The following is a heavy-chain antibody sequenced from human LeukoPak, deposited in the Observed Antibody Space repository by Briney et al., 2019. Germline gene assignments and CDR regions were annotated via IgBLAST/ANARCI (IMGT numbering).Heavy chain of an antibody. J-gene: IGHJ4*02. CDR3: ARPDYYDSSGATDY. CDR2: INPNSGGT. D-gene: IGHD3-22*01. CDR1: GDTFTGYY. V-gene: IGHV1-2*02. Sequence: ASVKVSCKASGDTFTGYYMHWVRQAPGQGLEWMGWINPNSGGTNYAQKFQGRVTMTRDTSISTAYMELSRLRSDDTAVYYCARPDYYDSSGATDYWGQGTLVTVSS.